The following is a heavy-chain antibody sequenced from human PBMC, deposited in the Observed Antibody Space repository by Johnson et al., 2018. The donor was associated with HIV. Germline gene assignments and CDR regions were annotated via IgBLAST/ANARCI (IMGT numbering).Heavy chain of an antibody. CDR1: GFTVTTKY. CDR2: IYSGGST. J-gene: IGHJ3*02. D-gene: IGHD3-3*01. CDR3: ARDRFPYYDFWSGYYRGAFDI. Sequence: VQLVESGGGLVQPGGSLRLSCAASGFTVTTKYMSWVRQAPGKGLEWVSVIYSGGSTYYTDPVKGRFTISRDNSKNTLYLQMNSLRAEDTAVYYCARDRFPYYDFWSGYYRGAFDIWGQGTMVTVSS. V-gene: IGHV3-66*01.